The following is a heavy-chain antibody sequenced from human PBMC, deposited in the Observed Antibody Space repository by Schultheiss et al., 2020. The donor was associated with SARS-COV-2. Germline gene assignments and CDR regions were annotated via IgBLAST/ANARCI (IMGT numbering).Heavy chain of an antibody. CDR1: GFTFSTYS. CDR3: ARDGMSSSGWYNYGLDV. D-gene: IGHD6-19*01. V-gene: IGHV3-48*02. Sequence: GGSLRLSCAASGFTFSTYSMNWVRQAPGKGLEWLSYISGSSTAIHYADSVKGRFTISRDNAKNSLILEMNSLRDEDKAVYYCARDGMSSSGWYNYGLDVWGQGTTVTVSS. CDR2: ISGSSTAI. J-gene: IGHJ6*02.